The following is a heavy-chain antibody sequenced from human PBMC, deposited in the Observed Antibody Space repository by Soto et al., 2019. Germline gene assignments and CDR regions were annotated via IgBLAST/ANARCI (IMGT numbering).Heavy chain of an antibody. D-gene: IGHD2-2*01. V-gene: IGHV4-39*01. Sequence: QLQLQESGPGLVKPSETPSLTCTVSGGFISGSGYYWGWIRQPPGKGLEWVGSFHYSGSTYYNPSLKSRVTISVDTSKNQFSLKLSSVTAADTAVYYCARSSAQAYAIWGQGTMVTVSS. CDR1: GGFISGSGYY. J-gene: IGHJ3*02. CDR3: ARSSAQAYAI. CDR2: FHYSGST.